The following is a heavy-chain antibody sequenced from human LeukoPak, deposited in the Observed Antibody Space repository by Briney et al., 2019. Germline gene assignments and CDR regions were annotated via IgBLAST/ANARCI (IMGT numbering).Heavy chain of an antibody. V-gene: IGHV3-53*01. Sequence: GGSLRLSCAVSGFSVSNNYMSWARQAPGKGLAWVSVIYSGGATYYADSVKGRFTISRDNSKNTLYLQMNSLRAEDTAVYYCARGGGGGNPFDYWGQGTLVTVSS. J-gene: IGHJ4*02. CDR1: GFSVSNNY. CDR2: IYSGGAT. D-gene: IGHD4-23*01. CDR3: ARGGGGGNPFDY.